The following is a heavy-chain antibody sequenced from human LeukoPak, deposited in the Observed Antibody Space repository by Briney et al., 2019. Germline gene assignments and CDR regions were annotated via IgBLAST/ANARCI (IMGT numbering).Heavy chain of an antibody. CDR2: IYPGDSDT. D-gene: IGHD2-15*01. Sequence: KYGESLKISCKGSGYSFTNYWIGWVRQMPGKGLEWMGIIYPGDSDTRYSPSFQGQVTISADKSISTAYLQWGSLKASDTAMYYCARSQGYCSGGSCLQGDWFDPWGQGTLVTVSS. CDR1: GYSFTNYW. J-gene: IGHJ5*02. V-gene: IGHV5-51*01. CDR3: ARSQGYCSGGSCLQGDWFDP.